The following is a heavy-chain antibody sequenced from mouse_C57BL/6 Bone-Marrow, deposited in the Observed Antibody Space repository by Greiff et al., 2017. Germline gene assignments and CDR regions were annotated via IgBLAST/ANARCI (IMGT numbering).Heavy chain of an antibody. Sequence: EADGGLVQPKGSLKLSCAASGFSFNTYAMHWVRQAPGKGLEWVARIRSKSNNYATYYADSVKDRFTISRDDPESMLYLQMNNLETEDTAMYYCVVWFAYWGQGTLVTVSA. V-gene: IGHV10-1*01. CDR1: GFSFNTYA. CDR2: IRSKSNNYAT. CDR3: VVWFAY. J-gene: IGHJ3*01.